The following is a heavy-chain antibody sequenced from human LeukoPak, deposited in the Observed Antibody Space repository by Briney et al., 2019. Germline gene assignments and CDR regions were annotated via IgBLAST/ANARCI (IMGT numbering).Heavy chain of an antibody. CDR3: ARAVIHQHRFDP. J-gene: IGHJ5*02. CDR1: GGSISSSSYY. Sequence: SETLSLTCTVSGGSISSSSYYWGWIRQPPGKGLEWIGSIYYSGSTYYNPSLKSRVTISVDTSKNQFSLKLSSVTAADTAVYYCARAVIHQHRFDPWGQGTLVTVSS. CDR2: IYYSGST. D-gene: IGHD3-16*02. V-gene: IGHV4-39*07.